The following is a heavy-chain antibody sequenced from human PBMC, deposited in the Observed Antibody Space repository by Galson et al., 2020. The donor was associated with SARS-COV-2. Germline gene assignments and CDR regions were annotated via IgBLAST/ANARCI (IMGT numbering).Heavy chain of an antibody. CDR2: IYYSGST. CDR1: GGSISSDGYY. Sequence: SETLSLTCTVSGGSISSDGYYWSWIRQHPGKGLEWIGYIYYSGSTYYNPSLKSRVTISVDTSKNQFSLKLSSVTAADTAVYYCARVDCGGDCYWDYYYYGMDVWGQGTTVTVSS. CDR3: ARVDCGGDCYWDYYYYGMDV. J-gene: IGHJ6*02. D-gene: IGHD2-21*02. V-gene: IGHV4-31*03.